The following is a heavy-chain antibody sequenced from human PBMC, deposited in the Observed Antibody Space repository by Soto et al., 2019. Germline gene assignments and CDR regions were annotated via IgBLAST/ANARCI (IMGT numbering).Heavy chain of an antibody. D-gene: IGHD5-12*01. Sequence: QVQLVESGGGVVQPGRSLRLSCAASGFTFSSYALHWVRQAPGKGLDWVAVISSDVNYKYYADSVKGRFTISRDNSKNTLYLQMNSRRAEDAAVYYCATHKKRGVWLFDFWGQGTLVTVSS. CDR1: GFTFSSYA. J-gene: IGHJ4*02. CDR2: ISSDVNYK. CDR3: ATHKKRGVWLFDF. V-gene: IGHV3-30-3*01.